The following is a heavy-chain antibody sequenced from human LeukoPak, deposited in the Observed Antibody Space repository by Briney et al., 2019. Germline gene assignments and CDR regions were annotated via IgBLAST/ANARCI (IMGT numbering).Heavy chain of an antibody. CDR1: GFTFGSFA. CDR2: ISFNGGRT. D-gene: IGHD6-19*01. Sequence: GGSLRLSCAASGFTFGSFAMQWVRQAPGKGLEYVAGISFNGGRTYYADSVKGRFTISRDNSKNTVYLQMGSLRAEDMAVYYCARDREYSSGWFGYFQHWGQGTLVIVSS. CDR3: ARDREYSSGWFGYFQH. V-gene: IGHV3-64*02. J-gene: IGHJ1*01.